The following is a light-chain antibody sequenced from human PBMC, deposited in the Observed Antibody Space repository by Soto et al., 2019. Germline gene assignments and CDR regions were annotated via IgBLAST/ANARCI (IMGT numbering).Light chain of an antibody. CDR2: GAS. V-gene: IGKV1-5*01. Sequence: DIQMTQSPPTLSASVGDRDTITCRASQSIRHYLAWYQQMPGKAPKLLIYGASTLQSGVPSRFSGSGSGTEFTLTISSLQPDDFGTYFCQHHNSYSQTFGQGTKVDSK. CDR1: QSIRHY. CDR3: QHHNSYSQT. J-gene: IGKJ1*01.